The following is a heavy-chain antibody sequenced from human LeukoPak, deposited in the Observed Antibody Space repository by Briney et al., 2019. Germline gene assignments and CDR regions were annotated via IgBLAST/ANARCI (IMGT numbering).Heavy chain of an antibody. CDR1: GYTFTSYY. CDR3: ARSKGSSWPYYYYYYMDV. D-gene: IGHD6-13*01. J-gene: IGHJ6*03. CDR2: INPSGGST. V-gene: IGHV1-46*01. Sequence: GASVKVSCKASGYTFTSYYMHWVRQAPGQGLEWMGIINPSGGSTSYAQKFQGRVTMTGDTSTSTVYMELSSLRSEDTAVYYCARSKGSSWPYYYYYYMDVWGKGTTVTVSS.